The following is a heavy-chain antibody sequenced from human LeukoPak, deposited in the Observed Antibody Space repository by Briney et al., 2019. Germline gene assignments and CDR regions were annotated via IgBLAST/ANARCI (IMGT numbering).Heavy chain of an antibody. CDR3: ARDSHDILTGYYNRGMFDY. CDR2: IYTSGST. J-gene: IGHJ4*02. V-gene: IGHV4-61*02. D-gene: IGHD3-9*01. Sequence: PSQTLSLTCTVSGGSISSGSYYWSWIRQPAGKGLEWIGRIYTSGSTNYNPSLKSRVTISVDTSKNQFSLKLSSVTAADTAVYYCARDSHDILTGYYNRGMFDYWGQGTLVTVSS. CDR1: GGSISSGSYY.